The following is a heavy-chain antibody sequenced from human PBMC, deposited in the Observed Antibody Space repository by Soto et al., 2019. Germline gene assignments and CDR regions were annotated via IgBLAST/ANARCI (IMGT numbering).Heavy chain of an antibody. J-gene: IGHJ4*02. CDR3: AKDLGEGYYGSGSYGPWFDY. CDR2: ISYDGSNK. Sequence: GGSLRLSCAASGFTFSSYGMHWVRQAPGKGLEWVAVISYDGSNKYYADSVEGRFTISRDNSKNTLYLQMNSLRAEDTAVYYCAKDLGEGYYGSGSYGPWFDYWGQGTLVTVSS. D-gene: IGHD3-10*01. V-gene: IGHV3-30*18. CDR1: GFTFSSYG.